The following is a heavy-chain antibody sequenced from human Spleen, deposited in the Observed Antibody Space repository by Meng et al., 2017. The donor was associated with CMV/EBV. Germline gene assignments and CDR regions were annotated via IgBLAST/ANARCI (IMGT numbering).Heavy chain of an antibody. CDR2: IHPNSGDT. CDR3: ARGGNLDY. J-gene: IGHJ4*02. Sequence: ASVKVSCKASGYAFTGYYIHWLRQAPGQGLEWVGWIHPNSGDTHYAQKFQGRVTLTKYTSITTAYMELSRLRSDDTAMYYCARGGNLDYWGQGTLVTVSS. CDR1: GYAFTGYY. D-gene: IGHD4-23*01. V-gene: IGHV1-2*02.